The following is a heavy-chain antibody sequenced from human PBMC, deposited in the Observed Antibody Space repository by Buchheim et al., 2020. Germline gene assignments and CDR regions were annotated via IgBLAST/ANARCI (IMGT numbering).Heavy chain of an antibody. J-gene: IGHJ3*02. CDR1: GGSISSYY. D-gene: IGHD4-23*01. CDR3: ARDRDYGGIPQMLFDI. V-gene: IGHV4-59*01. Sequence: QVQLQESGPGLVKPSETLSLTCTVSGGSISSYYWSWIRQPPGKGLEWIGYIYYSGSTNYNPSLKSRVTISVDTSKNQFSLKLSSVTAADTAVYYCARDRDYGGIPQMLFDIWGQGT. CDR2: IYYSGST.